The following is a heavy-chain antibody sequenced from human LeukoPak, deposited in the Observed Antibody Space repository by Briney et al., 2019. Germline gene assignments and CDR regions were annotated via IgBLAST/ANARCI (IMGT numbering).Heavy chain of an antibody. Sequence: PSETLSLTCTVSGGSISTYHWSWIRQPPGKGLEWIGYVYYSWNTNYTPPLKSRLTISIDTSKNQFSLKLGSVPAAATAVYYWARVGSGCFDFWGQGTMVTVSS. CDR3: ARVGSGCFDF. V-gene: IGHV4-59*01. CDR2: VYYSWNT. J-gene: IGHJ4*02. CDR1: GGSISTYH. D-gene: IGHD6-19*01.